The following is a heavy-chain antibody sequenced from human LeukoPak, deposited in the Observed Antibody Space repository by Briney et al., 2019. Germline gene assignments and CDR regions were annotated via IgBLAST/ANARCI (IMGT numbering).Heavy chain of an antibody. CDR1: GFTISNAW. V-gene: IGHV3-15*01. J-gene: IGHJ3*02. D-gene: IGHD3-22*01. CDR2: IKSKTDGGPT. Sequence: GGTLSLSCAASGFTISNAWMSWVRQAPAKGQKLVGRIKSKTDGGPTDYAAPVKGRFTISRDDSKNTLYLQMNIVKTEDTAVYYCTTDLYYDSSGYYYGGFNAFDIWGQGTMVTVSS. CDR3: TTDLYYDSSGYYYGGFNAFDI.